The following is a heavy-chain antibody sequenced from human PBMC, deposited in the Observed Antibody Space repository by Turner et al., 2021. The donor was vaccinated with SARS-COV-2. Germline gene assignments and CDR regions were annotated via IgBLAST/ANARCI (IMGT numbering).Heavy chain of an antibody. CDR2: IIPIIGIA. CDR1: GGTFSSYA. Sequence: VQLVQSGAEVKKHGCSVKVSCKASGGTFSSYATNWWRQDPGQGLEWMGRIIPIIGIANNAQKLQDRVTMTADKSTSTAYMELSSLRCEDTAVYYCARAKFYYYDSSGCQYYFDYWGQGTLVTVSS. J-gene: IGHJ4*02. D-gene: IGHD3-22*01. V-gene: IGHV1-69*04. CDR3: ARAKFYYYDSSGCQYYFDY.